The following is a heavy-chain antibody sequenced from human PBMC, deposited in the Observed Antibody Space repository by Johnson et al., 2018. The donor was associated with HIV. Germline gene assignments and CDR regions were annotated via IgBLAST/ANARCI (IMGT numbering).Heavy chain of an antibody. V-gene: IGHV3-49*04. CDR3: TRGRSSGWYGTAFDI. Sequence: VQLVESGGGLVQPGRSLTLSCLSSGFTFGDYAMSWVRQAPGKGLEWVGFIRSRAYGGTTDYAASVKGRFSISRDDSKSIAYLQMNSLKTEDTAVYYCTRGRSSGWYGTAFDIWGQGTMVTVSS. CDR2: IRSRAYGGTT. CDR1: GFTFGDYA. D-gene: IGHD6-19*01. J-gene: IGHJ3*02.